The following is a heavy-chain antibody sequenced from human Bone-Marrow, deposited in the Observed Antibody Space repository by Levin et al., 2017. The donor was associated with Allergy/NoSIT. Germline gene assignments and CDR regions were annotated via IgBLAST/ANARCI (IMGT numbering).Heavy chain of an antibody. J-gene: IGHJ2*01. CDR2: INHSGST. CDR3: ARGPQAYQLLEDWYFDL. V-gene: IGHV4-34*01. Sequence: SQTLSLTCAVYGGSFSGYYWSWIRQPPGKGLEWIGEINHSGSTNYNPSLKSRVTISVDTSKNQFSLKLSSVTAADTAVYYCARGPQAYQLLEDWYFDLWGRGTLVTVSS. CDR1: GGSFSGYY. D-gene: IGHD2-2*01.